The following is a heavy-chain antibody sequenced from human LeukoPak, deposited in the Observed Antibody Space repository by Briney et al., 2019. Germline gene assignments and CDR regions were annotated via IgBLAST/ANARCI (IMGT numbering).Heavy chain of an antibody. J-gene: IGHJ4*02. CDR1: GFTFSIYA. Sequence: GGSLRLSCAASGFTFSIYAMSWVRQAPGKGLQWVSSITSSGDGTYYADSVKGRFTISRDNSKNTLYLQMSSLRAEDTAVYYCARETYYYGSGSYGYFDYWGQGTLVTVSS. D-gene: IGHD3-10*01. V-gene: IGHV3-23*01. CDR2: ITSSGDGT. CDR3: ARETYYYGSGSYGYFDY.